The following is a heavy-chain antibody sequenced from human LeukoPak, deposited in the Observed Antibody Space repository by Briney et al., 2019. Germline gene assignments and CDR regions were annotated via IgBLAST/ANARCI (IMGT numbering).Heavy chain of an antibody. CDR3: ARAIAVAGPYYFDY. D-gene: IGHD6-19*01. CDR1: GFTFSSYG. J-gene: IGHJ4*02. Sequence: GRSLRLSCAASGFTFSSYGMHWVRQAPGKGLEWVAVISYDGSNKFYADSVKGRFTISRDNAKNSLYLQMNSLRAEDTAVYYCARAIAVAGPYYFDYWGQGTLVTVSS. CDR2: ISYDGSNK. V-gene: IGHV3-30*03.